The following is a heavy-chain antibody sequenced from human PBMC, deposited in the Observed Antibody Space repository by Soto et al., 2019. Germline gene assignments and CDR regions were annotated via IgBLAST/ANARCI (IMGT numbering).Heavy chain of an antibody. V-gene: IGHV3-23*01. D-gene: IGHD3-22*01. CDR2: LSGTGGTT. CDR3: AKDHSSVGGGFFDC. CDR1: GFAFSSYT. J-gene: IGHJ4*02. Sequence: GGSLRLSCAASGFAFSSYTMSWVRQAPGKGLEWVSSLSGTGGTTKYADSVRGRFTISRDNSKNTLYVQMSSLRAEDTAVYYCAKDHSSVGGGFFDCWGQGTLVTVSS.